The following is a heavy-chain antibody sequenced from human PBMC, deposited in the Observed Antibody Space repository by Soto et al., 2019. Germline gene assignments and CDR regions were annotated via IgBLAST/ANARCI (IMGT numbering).Heavy chain of an antibody. J-gene: IGHJ4*02. CDR1: GFTFSGSA. Sequence: EVQLVESGGGLVQPGGSLKLSCAASGFTFSGSAMHWVRQASGKGLEWVGRIRSKANSYATAYAASVKGRFTISRDDSKNTAYLKMNSLKTEDTAVYYCTHRAYSGSYLVDYWGQGTLVTVSS. D-gene: IGHD1-26*01. V-gene: IGHV3-73*02. CDR3: THRAYSGSYLVDY. CDR2: IRSKANSYAT.